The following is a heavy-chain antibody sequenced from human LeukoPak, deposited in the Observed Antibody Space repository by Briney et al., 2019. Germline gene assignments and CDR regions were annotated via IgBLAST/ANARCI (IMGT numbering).Heavy chain of an antibody. CDR2: IIPIFGTA. CDR3: ARGRGYCSSTSCSDFDY. CDR1: GGTFSSYA. V-gene: IGHV1-69*06. Sequence: ASVKVSCKASGGTFSSYAISWVRQAPGQGLEWMGGIIPIFGTANYAQKLQGRVTITADKSTSTAYMELSSLRSEDTAVYYCARGRGYCSSTSCSDFDYWGQGTLVTVSS. J-gene: IGHJ4*02. D-gene: IGHD2-2*01.